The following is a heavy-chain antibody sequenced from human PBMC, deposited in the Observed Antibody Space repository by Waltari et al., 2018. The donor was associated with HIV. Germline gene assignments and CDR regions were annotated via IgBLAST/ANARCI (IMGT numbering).Heavy chain of an antibody. CDR3: TKEQYGTLGGA. D-gene: IGHD6-6*01. CDR2: IIGSGGST. V-gene: IGHV3-23*01. J-gene: IGHJ6*02. Sequence: EVQLLESGGDLVQPGGSLRLSCAASGFTFSSYAMSWVRKAPGKGLEWVAYIIGSGGSTHYADSVNGRFTISRDNSKNTLYLQMDSLRAEDTALYYCTKEQYGTLGGAWGQGTTVTVSS. CDR1: GFTFSSYA.